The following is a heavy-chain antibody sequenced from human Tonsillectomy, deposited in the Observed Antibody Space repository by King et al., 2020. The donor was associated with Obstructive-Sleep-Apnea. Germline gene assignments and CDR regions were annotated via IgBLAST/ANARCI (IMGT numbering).Heavy chain of an antibody. CDR3: ASPGTHVAYCGGDCYSRGDDY. CDR1: GFTVSSNY. J-gene: IGHJ4*02. CDR2: LYSGGST. V-gene: IGHV3-66*01. D-gene: IGHD2-21*02. Sequence: VQLVESGGRLVQPGGSLRLSCVASGFTVSSNYMTWVRQAPGKGLEWVSVLYSGGSTYYADSVKGRFTISRDNSKNTLYLQMNSLRAEDTAVYYCASPGTHVAYCGGDCYSRGDDYWGQGTLVTVSS.